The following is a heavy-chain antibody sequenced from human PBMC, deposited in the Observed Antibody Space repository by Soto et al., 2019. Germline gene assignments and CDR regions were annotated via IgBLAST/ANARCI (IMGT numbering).Heavy chain of an antibody. D-gene: IGHD2-2*02. Sequence: LGGSLRLSCAASGFTFSSYSMNWVRQAPGKGLEWVSSISSSSSYIYYADSVKGRFTISRDNAKNSLYLQMNSLRAEDTAVYYCARDRRYCSSTSCYSAFDIWGQGTMVTVSS. V-gene: IGHV3-21*01. CDR2: ISSSSSYI. CDR1: GFTFSSYS. CDR3: ARDRRYCSSTSCYSAFDI. J-gene: IGHJ3*02.